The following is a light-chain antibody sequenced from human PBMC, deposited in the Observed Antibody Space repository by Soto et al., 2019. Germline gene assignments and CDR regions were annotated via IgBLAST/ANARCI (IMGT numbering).Light chain of an antibody. J-gene: IGKJ1*01. CDR1: QYINTR. V-gene: IGKV3D-15*01. CDR2: QTS. Sequence: IVSTPFPDTLTSFPGDRVTLSCRASQYINTRLAWYQHRPGQAPRLLIYQTSIMAAGIPARFSASGTGTDFTLTISGVQPEDVAVYYCHQYQSWPRTFGQGTKVDIK. CDR3: HQYQSWPRT.